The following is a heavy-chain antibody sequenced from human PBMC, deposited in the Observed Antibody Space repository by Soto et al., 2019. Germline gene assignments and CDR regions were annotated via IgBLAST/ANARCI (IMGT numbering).Heavy chain of an antibody. V-gene: IGHV1-8*01. CDR3: ARRTIAYWYFDL. J-gene: IGHJ2*01. CDR2: MNGNSGNT. CDR1: GYTFTSYD. Sequence: QLQLVQSGAEVKKPGASVKVSCKASGYTFTSYDINWVRQATGQGLEWMGWMNGNSGNTGYAQKFRGRVTMTRDTSMSTAYMELSSLTSEDTAVYYCARRTIAYWYFDLWGRCTLVTVSS. D-gene: IGHD1-1*01.